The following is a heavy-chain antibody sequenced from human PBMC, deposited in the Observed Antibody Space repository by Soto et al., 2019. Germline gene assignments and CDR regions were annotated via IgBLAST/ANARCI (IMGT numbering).Heavy chain of an antibody. CDR2: INPSGGAT. CDR1: GYTFSDCR. V-gene: IGHV1-46*01. J-gene: IGHJ4*02. Sequence: ASVKVSCKASGYTFSDCRRHWVRQAPGQGLEWMGIINPSGGATTYAQKFQGRVTMTRDTSTSKVYMDLSSLTSEDTAVYYCARDRPPRWIDYWGKGILVSFSS. CDR3: ARDRPPRWIDY.